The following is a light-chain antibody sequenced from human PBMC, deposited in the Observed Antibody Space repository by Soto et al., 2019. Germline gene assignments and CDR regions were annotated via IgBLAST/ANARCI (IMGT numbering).Light chain of an antibody. Sequence: EIVLTQSPGTLSLSPGERATLSCRASQSVSSSYLAWYQQKSGQAPRLLIYGASSRATGIPDRFSGSGSGTDFTLTISRLEPEDLAFYYCQQYGTSPQTFGQGTKVEIK. CDR2: GAS. V-gene: IGKV3-20*01. CDR3: QQYGTSPQT. J-gene: IGKJ1*01. CDR1: QSVSSSY.